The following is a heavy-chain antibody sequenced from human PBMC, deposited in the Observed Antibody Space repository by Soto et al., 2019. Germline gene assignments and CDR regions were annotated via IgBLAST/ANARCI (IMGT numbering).Heavy chain of an antibody. D-gene: IGHD2-2*01. V-gene: IGHV4-39*01. CDR1: GGSISSSSYY. J-gene: IGHJ5*02. CDR3: ARHYCSSTSCYRTQDNWFDP. CDR2: IYYSGST. Sequence: PSETLSLTCTVSGGSISSSSYYWGWIRQTPGKGLEWIGSIYYSGSTYYNPSLKSRVTISVDTSKNQFSLKLSSVTAADTAVYYCARHYCSSTSCYRTQDNWFDPWGQGTLVTVSS.